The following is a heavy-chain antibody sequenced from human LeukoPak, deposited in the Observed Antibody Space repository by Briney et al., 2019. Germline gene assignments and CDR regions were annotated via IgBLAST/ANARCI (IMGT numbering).Heavy chain of an antibody. CDR1: GFTFSSYS. Sequence: GGSLRPSCAASGFTFSSYSMNWVRQAPGKGLEWVSSISSSSSYIYYADSVKGRFTISRDNAKNSLYLQMNSLRAEDTAVYYCARGSLDGYDLWGQGTLVAVSS. CDR3: ARGSLDGYDL. CDR2: ISSSSSYI. J-gene: IGHJ4*02. D-gene: IGHD5-12*01. V-gene: IGHV3-21*01.